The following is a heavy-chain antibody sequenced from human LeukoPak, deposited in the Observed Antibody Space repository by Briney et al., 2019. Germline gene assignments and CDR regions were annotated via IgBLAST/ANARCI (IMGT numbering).Heavy chain of an antibody. D-gene: IGHD5-24*01. CDR3: ARALERWLQTDAFDI. Sequence: GGSLRLSCAASGFTFSSYAMHWVRQAPGKGLEYVSAISSNGGSTYYANSVKGRFTISRDNSKNTLYLQMGSLRAEDMAVCYCARALERWLQTDAFDIWGQGTMVTVSS. J-gene: IGHJ3*02. V-gene: IGHV3-64*01. CDR1: GFTFSSYA. CDR2: ISSNGGST.